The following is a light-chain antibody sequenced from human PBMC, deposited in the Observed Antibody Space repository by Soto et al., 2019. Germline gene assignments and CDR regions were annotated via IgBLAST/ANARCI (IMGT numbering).Light chain of an antibody. V-gene: IGLV4-69*01. CDR3: QTWGTGIHV. CDR1: SGHSSYA. J-gene: IGLJ1*01. Sequence: QLVLTQSPSASASLGASVKLTCTLSSGHSSYAIALHQQQPEKGPRYLMKINSDGSHSKGDGIPDRFSGSSSGAERYLIISSLQSEDEADYYCQTWGTGIHVFGTGTKVTVL. CDR2: INSDGSH.